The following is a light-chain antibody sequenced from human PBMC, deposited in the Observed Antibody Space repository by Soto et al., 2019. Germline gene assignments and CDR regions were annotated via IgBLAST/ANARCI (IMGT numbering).Light chain of an antibody. CDR1: SSDVGGYNY. J-gene: IGLJ1*01. Sequence: QSVLTQPASVSGSPGQSITISCTGTSSDVGGYNYVSWYQQHPGKAPKFMIYEVSNRPSGVSDRFSGSKSGNTASLTISGLQAEDEADYYCCSYTSSVSYVFGTGTKVTVL. V-gene: IGLV2-14*01. CDR3: CSYTSSVSYV. CDR2: EVS.